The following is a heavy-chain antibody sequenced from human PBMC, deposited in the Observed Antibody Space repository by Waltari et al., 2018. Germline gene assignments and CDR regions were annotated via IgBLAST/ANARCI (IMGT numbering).Heavy chain of an antibody. D-gene: IGHD1-26*01. V-gene: IGHV4-61*09. CDR3: AREPPVGATSY. CDR1: GGSISSGSYY. CDR2: IYPSGST. J-gene: IGHJ4*02. Sequence: QVQLQESGPGLVKPSQTLSLTCTVSGGSISSGSYYWSWIRQPAGRGLEWIGYIYPSGSTNYNPALKSRVTISVDTSKNQFSLKLSSVTAADTAVYYCAREPPVGATSYWGQGTLVTVSS.